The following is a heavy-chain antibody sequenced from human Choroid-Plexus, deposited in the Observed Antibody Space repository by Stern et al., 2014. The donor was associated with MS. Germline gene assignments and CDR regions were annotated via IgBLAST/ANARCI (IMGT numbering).Heavy chain of an antibody. CDR3: AKDRHYLTYFFDH. CDR1: GFTFGSCA. V-gene: IGHV3-30*18. J-gene: IGHJ5*02. D-gene: IGHD2/OR15-2a*01. Sequence: VQLLESGGGVVQPGRPLRLSCVASGFTFGSCAMHWVRPAPGKGPEWVAGVSDDGSNKYYADSGKGRFTISRDNSQNTLYMQMSSLRPEDTAVYYCAKDRHYLTYFFDHWGQGSLVTVSS. CDR2: VSDDGSNK.